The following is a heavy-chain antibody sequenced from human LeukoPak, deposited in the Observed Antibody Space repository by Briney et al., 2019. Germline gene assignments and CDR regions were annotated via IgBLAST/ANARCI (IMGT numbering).Heavy chain of an antibody. J-gene: IGHJ4*02. V-gene: IGHV1-18*01. CDR3: ARVPDPTLITMVRGVNFDY. CDR1: GYTFTSYG. CDR2: ISAYNGNT. D-gene: IGHD3-10*01. Sequence: AAVKVSCKASGYTFTSYGISWVRQAPGQGLEWMGWISAYNGNTNYAQELQGRVSMTTDTSTSTAYMYLRSLRSDDTAVYYCARVPDPTLITMVRGVNFDYWGQGTLVTVSS.